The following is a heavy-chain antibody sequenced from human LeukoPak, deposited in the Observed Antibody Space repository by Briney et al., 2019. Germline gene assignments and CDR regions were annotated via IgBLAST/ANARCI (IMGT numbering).Heavy chain of an antibody. D-gene: IGHD3-10*01. Sequence: PSQTLSLTCTVSGGSISSGAYYWSWIRQHPEKGLEWIGYIHYSGGTYYNPSLKSRVIVSVDTSKNQFSLKLSSVTAADTAVYYCARVFIGSRNILNFDKWGQGTLVTVSS. V-gene: IGHV4-31*03. CDR1: GGSISSGAYY. CDR3: ARVFIGSRNILNFDK. J-gene: IGHJ4*02. CDR2: IHYSGGT.